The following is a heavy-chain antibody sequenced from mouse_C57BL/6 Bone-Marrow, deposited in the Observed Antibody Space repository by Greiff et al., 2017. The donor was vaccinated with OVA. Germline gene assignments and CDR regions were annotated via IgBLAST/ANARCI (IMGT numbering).Heavy chain of an antibody. Sequence: QVQLQQSGAELVKPGASVKLSCKASGYTFTSYWMQWVKQRPGQGLEWIGEIDPSDSYTNYNQKFKGKATLTVDTSSSTAYMQLSSLTSEDSAVYYCASYDYDVWFAYWGQGTLVTVSA. V-gene: IGHV1-50*01. J-gene: IGHJ3*01. D-gene: IGHD2-4*01. CDR1: GYTFTSYW. CDR3: ASYDYDVWFAY. CDR2: IDPSDSYT.